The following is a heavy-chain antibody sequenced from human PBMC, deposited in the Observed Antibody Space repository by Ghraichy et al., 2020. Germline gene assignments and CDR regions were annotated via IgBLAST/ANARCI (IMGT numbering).Heavy chain of an antibody. V-gene: IGHV4-59*01. J-gene: IGHJ6*03. CDR2: IYYSGST. Sequence: SETLSLTCTVSGGSISSYYWSWIRQPPGKGLEWIGYIYYSGSTNYNPSLKSRVTISVDTSKNQFSLKLSSVTAADTAVYYCARLGASRYCSSTSCYPPYYYYYYMDVWGKGTTVTVSS. CDR1: GGSISSYY. D-gene: IGHD2-2*01. CDR3: ARLGASRYCSSTSCYPPYYYYYYMDV.